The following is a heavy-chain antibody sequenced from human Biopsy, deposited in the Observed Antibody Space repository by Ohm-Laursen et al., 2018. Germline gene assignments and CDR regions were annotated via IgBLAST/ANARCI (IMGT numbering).Heavy chain of an antibody. D-gene: IGHD2/OR15-2a*01. Sequence: SETLSLTCTVSGGSISSDYWSWIRQTPGKGLEWIGYIYYSGSTNYNPSLKSRVTISVDTSKNQFSLRLTSVPAADTAVYYCARATNSTGWPYYYFYGMDVWGQGTTVTVSS. CDR2: IYYSGST. V-gene: IGHV4-59*01. CDR3: ARATNSTGWPYYYFYGMDV. J-gene: IGHJ6*02. CDR1: GGSISSDY.